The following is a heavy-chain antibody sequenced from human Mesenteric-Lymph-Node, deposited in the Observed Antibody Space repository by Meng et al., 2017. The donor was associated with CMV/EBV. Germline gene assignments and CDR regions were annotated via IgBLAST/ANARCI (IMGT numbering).Heavy chain of an antibody. CDR1: GFTCSGYA. J-gene: IGHJ4*02. V-gene: IGHV3-30*04. CDR3: ARVRTGYYFDY. Sequence: LSCAASGFTCSGYAMHWVRQAPGKGLEWVAVISYDGSNKDYADSVKGRFTISRDNSKNTLYLQMNSLRAEDTAVYYCARVRTGYYFDYWGQGTLVTVSS. CDR2: ISYDGSNK. D-gene: IGHD1-14*01.